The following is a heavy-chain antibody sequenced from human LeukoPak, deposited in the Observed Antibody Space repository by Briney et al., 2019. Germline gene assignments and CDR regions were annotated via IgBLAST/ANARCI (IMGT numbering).Heavy chain of an antibody. V-gene: IGHV4-61*05. CDR2: IYYSGST. J-gene: IGHJ4*02. Sequence: PSETLSLTCSVSSGSISDSNFYWGWIRQPPGKGLEWIGYIYYSGSTNYNPSLKSRVTISVDTSKNQFSLKLSSVTAADTAVYYCARGRSYFDYWGQGTLVTVSS. CDR3: ARGRSYFDY. CDR1: SGSISDSNFY.